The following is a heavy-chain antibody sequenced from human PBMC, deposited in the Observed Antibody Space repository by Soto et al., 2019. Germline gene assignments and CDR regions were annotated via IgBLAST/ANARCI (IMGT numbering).Heavy chain of an antibody. D-gene: IGHD3-10*01. Sequence: SLRLSCAASGFNFSSYSMKLVRPAPWEGVGWVSYISSSSSTIYYAASVKGRFTLSRDNAKNSLYLQMNSLRAEDTAVYYCARVGELWFGELEYYYYMDVWGKGTTVTVSS. CDR2: ISSSSSTI. V-gene: IGHV3-48*01. J-gene: IGHJ6*03. CDR1: GFNFSSYS. CDR3: ARVGELWFGELEYYYYMDV.